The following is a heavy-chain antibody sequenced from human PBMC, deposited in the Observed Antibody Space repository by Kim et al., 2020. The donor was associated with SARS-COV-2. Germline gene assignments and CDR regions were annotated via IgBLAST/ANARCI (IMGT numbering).Heavy chain of an antibody. Sequence: SETLSLTCTVSGGSISSYYCCWIRQPPGKGLGWIGYIHYSGSTNFNPSLKSRVTISVDTCKKQFSLKLSSVTAADTAVYYCARGGYGSGSPDYWGQGTLVTVSS. CDR2: IHYSGST. CDR1: GGSISSYY. J-gene: IGHJ4*02. V-gene: IGHV4-59*13. D-gene: IGHD3-10*01. CDR3: ARGGYGSGSPDY.